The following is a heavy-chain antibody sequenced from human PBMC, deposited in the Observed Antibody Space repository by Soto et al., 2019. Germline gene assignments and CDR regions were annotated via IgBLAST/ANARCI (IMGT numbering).Heavy chain of an antibody. CDR2: IYWDNDK. CDR3: AHKGGRGAGMDV. J-gene: IGHJ6*02. V-gene: IGHV2-5*02. Sequence: QITLKESGPPLVKPTQTLTLTCTFSGFSVSTSGVGVAWIRQSPGKALEWLALIYWDNDKRYSPFLQSRVTITQDTSKNLVGLTMSNMDPVDTATYYCAHKGGRGAGMDVWGQGTTVTVSS. D-gene: IGHD2-15*01. CDR1: GFSVSTSGVG.